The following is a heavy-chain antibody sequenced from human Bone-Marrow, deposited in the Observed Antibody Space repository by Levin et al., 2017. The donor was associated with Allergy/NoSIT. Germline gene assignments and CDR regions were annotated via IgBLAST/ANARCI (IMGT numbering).Heavy chain of an antibody. J-gene: IGHJ4*02. D-gene: IGHD2-15*01. CDR2: ISGSGTAN. CDR3: AKSKMGCSGATCYSAFDS. CDR1: GFTFHNYA. V-gene: IGHV3-23*01. Sequence: GGSLRLSCAGSGFTFHNYAIHWVRQAPGRGSEWVSSISGSGTANDYADSVKGRFTISRDNSKNTIYMEMTSLRVDDTALYYCAKSKMGCSGATCYSAFDSWGQGTQVTVSS.